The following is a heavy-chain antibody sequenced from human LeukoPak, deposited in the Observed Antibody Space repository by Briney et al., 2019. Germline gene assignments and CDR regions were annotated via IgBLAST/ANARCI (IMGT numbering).Heavy chain of an antibody. D-gene: IGHD2-2*01. CDR1: GYTFTSYG. V-gene: IGHV1-18*01. J-gene: IGHJ6*02. CDR3: ARVSPVPAAYEDYYYYGMDV. CDR2: ISAYNGNT. Sequence: ASVKVSCKASGYTFTSYGISWVRQAPGQGLEWMGWISAYNGNTNYAQKLQGRVTMTTDTSTSTAYMELRSLRSDDTAVYYCARVSPVPAAYEDYYYYGMDVWGQGTTVTVSS.